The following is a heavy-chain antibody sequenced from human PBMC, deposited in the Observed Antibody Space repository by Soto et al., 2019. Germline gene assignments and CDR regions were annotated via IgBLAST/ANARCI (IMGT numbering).Heavy chain of an antibody. CDR2: IDPTDSYT. Sequence: GESLKSSCKVSGYIFTSYWISWVRQMPGKGLEWMGRIDPTDSYTDYSPSFQGHVTISVDKSINTAYLQWSSLKASDSAMYYCARLPVLSLVAVWGFDYWGLGTLVTVSS. CDR1: GYIFTSYW. CDR3: ARLPVLSLVAVWGFDY. V-gene: IGHV5-10-1*01. J-gene: IGHJ4*02. D-gene: IGHD3-16*01.